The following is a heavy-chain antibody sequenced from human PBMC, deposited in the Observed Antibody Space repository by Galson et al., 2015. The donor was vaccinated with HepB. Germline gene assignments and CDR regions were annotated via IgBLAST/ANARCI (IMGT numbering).Heavy chain of an antibody. CDR3: TTVPVVVPAAMFFGNAFDY. J-gene: IGHJ4*02. Sequence: SLRLSCAASGFTFSNAWMSWVRQAPGKGLEWVGRIKSKTDGGTTDYAAPVKGRFTISRDDSKNTLYLQMNSLKTEDTAVYYCTTVPVVVPAAMFFGNAFDYWGQGTLVTVSS. V-gene: IGHV3-15*01. CDR1: GFTFSNAW. D-gene: IGHD2-2*01. CDR2: IKSKTDGGTT.